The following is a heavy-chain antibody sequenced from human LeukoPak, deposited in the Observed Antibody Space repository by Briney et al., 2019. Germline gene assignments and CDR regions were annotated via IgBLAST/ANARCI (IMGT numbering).Heavy chain of an antibody. Sequence: GGSLRLSCAVSGITLSNYGMSWVRKAPGKGLEWVAGISDSGGRTNYADSVKGRFTISRDNSKNTLYLQMNSLRAEDTAVYYCAKGDYGWYFDLWGRGTLVTDSS. CDR2: ISDSGGRT. CDR1: GITLSNYG. CDR3: AKGDYGWYFDL. D-gene: IGHD4-17*01. J-gene: IGHJ2*01. V-gene: IGHV3-23*01.